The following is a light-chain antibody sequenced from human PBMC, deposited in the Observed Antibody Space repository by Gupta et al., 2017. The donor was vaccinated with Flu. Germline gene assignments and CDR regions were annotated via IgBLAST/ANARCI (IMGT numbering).Light chain of an antibody. CDR3: QQAHSFPRT. J-gene: IGKJ1*01. CDR1: RSIYGW. Sequence: PSSVSAFVGDRVTIACRASRSIYGWLAWYQQKPGQAPKLLIYAASALQSGVPSRFSGSGSGTXFTLTIXSLQPEDVATYYCQQAHSFPRTFGXGTKVEI. V-gene: IGKV1-12*01. CDR2: AAS.